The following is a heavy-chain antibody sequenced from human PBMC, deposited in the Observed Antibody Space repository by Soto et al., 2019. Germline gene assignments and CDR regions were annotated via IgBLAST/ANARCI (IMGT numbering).Heavy chain of an antibody. CDR1: GYTFSSYH. Sequence: QVQLVQSGAEVKKPGASVKVSCKASGYTFSSYHISWVRQAPGQGLEWMGWISAYNGNTNYAQKLLGRVTMTTDTSTRKAYMELGSLRSDDPAVYFCARDWPPTDYWGQGTLVTVSS. CDR2: ISAYNGNT. J-gene: IGHJ4*02. V-gene: IGHV1-18*01. CDR3: ARDWPPTDY.